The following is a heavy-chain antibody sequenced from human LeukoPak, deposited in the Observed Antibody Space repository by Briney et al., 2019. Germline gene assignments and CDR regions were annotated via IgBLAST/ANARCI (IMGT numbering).Heavy chain of an antibody. D-gene: IGHD2-2*01. CDR1: GFTFSSYS. CDR3: ARVGYAMRMFDY. J-gene: IGHJ4*01. V-gene: IGHV3-21*01. CDR2: ISGSSSFI. Sequence: PGGSLRLSCAASGFTFSSYSMNWVRQAPGKGLEWLSSISGSSSFIYYADSVKGRFTISRDNAKNSLYLQMNSLRAEDTAVYYCARVGYAMRMFDYWRHGTLVTVSS.